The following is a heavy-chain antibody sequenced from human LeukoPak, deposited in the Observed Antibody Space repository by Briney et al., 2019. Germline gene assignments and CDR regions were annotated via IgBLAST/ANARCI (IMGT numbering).Heavy chain of an antibody. CDR2: FISSSSYI. V-gene: IGHV3-21*06. CDR3: ARDPYSGNYGAYYYYYMDV. Sequence: PGGSLRLSCAASGFTFSSYNMNWLRQAPGKGLEGFLSFISSSSYIYYADSVKGRFTISRDNAKNSLYLQMDSLRVEDTAEYYCARDPYSGNYGAYYYYYMDVWGKGTTVTVSS. J-gene: IGHJ6*03. CDR1: GFTFSSYN. D-gene: IGHD1-26*01.